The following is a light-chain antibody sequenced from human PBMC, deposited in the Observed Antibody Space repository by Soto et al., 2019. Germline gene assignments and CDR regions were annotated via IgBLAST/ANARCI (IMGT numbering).Light chain of an antibody. Sequence: QSALTQPASVSGSPGQSITMSCTGTSSDVGGYNYVSWYQQHPGKAPKLMIYGVTNRPSGVSNRFSGSKSGNTASLTVSGLQADDEADYYCSSYSGSNNYVFGTGTKVTVL. CDR1: SSDVGGYNY. CDR3: SSYSGSNNYV. J-gene: IGLJ1*01. CDR2: GVT. V-gene: IGLV2-14*01.